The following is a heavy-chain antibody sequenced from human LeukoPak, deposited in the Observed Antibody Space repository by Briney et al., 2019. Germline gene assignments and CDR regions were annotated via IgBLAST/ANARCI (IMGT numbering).Heavy chain of an antibody. Sequence: SETLSLTCAVYGGSFSGYYWSWIRQPPGKGLEWIGEINHSGSTNYNPSLKSRVTISADTSKNQFSLKLSSVTAADTAVYYCATGECSGGSCYSKRVLDYWGQGTLVTVSS. CDR1: GGSFSGYY. V-gene: IGHV4-34*01. CDR3: ATGECSGGSCYSKRVLDY. D-gene: IGHD2-15*01. CDR2: INHSGST. J-gene: IGHJ4*02.